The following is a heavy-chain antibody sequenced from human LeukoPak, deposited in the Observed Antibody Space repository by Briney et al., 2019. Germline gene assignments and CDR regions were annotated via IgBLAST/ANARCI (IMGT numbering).Heavy chain of an antibody. D-gene: IGHD2-8*02. V-gene: IGHV4-39*01. CDR3: ARLPTGFPNWFDP. CDR1: GGSIISSSYN. CDR2: IYYSGTT. Sequence: SETLSLTCTVSGGSIISSSYNWGWIRQPPGKGLEWIGTIYYSGTTYYNPSLQSRVTISVNTSKNEFSLKVNSVTAADTAVYYCARLPTGFPNWFDPWGQGTRVTVSS. J-gene: IGHJ5*02.